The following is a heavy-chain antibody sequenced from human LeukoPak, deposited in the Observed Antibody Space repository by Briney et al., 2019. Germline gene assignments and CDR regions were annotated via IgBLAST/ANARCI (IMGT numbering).Heavy chain of an antibody. Sequence: PGGSLRLSCAVSGFTFSGFWMSWSRHAPGEGLEWVASINSDGSEGYYADVVKGRFTISRDNAKNSLYLQINSLRAEDTAVYYCARSSYSSSSSVWGQGTMVTVSS. D-gene: IGHD6-6*01. J-gene: IGHJ3*01. CDR2: INSDGSEG. CDR3: ARSSYSSSSSV. CDR1: GFTFSGFW. V-gene: IGHV3-7*03.